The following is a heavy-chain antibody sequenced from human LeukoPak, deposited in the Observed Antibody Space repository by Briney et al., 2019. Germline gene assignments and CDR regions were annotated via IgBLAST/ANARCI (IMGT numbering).Heavy chain of an antibody. CDR3: AKDSYSKGDF. Sequence: GGSLRLSCAASGFTFSYHWMTWVRQAPGKGLEWVANIKNDGAVKNYVDSVKGRFTISRDNAKNSLYLQMNSLRAEDTAVYYSAKDSYSKGDFWGQGVLVTASS. D-gene: IGHD6-13*01. CDR1: GFTFSYHW. V-gene: IGHV3-7*01. J-gene: IGHJ4*02. CDR2: IKNDGAVK.